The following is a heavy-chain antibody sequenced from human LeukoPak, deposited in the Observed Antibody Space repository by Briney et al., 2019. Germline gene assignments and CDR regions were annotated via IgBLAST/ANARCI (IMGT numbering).Heavy chain of an antibody. J-gene: IGHJ4*02. V-gene: IGHV1-2*02. Sequence: ASVKVSCKASGYIFTGYYMHWVRQAPGQGLEWMAWINPNNGATHYAQKFQGRVAVTRDTSISTAYMELSSLESDDTAVYYCARDLMTTPTWDFDYWGQGTLVTVSS. D-gene: IGHD4-17*01. CDR3: ARDLMTTPTWDFDY. CDR1: GYIFTGYY. CDR2: INPNNGAT.